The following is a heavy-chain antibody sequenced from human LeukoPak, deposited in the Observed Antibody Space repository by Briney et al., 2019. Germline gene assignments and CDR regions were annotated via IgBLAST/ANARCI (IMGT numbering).Heavy chain of an antibody. D-gene: IGHD3-3*01. CDR1: DEPFSGYY. CDR2: INRNGNT. J-gene: IGHJ4*02. CDR3: ARLVPERFFQLNPEGYYDY. V-gene: IGHV4-34*01. Sequence: SETLSLTCAVSDEPFSGYYWGWIRQPPGKGLELIGEINRNGNTDYNPSLKSRVSMSIDTSKNQFSLKLISVTAADTAVYYCARLVPERFFQLNPEGYYDYWGQGTLVTVSS.